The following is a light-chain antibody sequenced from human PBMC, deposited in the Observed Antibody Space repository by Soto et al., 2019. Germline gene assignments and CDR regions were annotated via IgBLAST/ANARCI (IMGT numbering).Light chain of an antibody. CDR3: CSYAGSTTLYV. CDR1: SSDVGSHNL. Sequence: QSVLTQPASVSGSPGQSITISCTGTSSDVGSHNLVSWYQQHPGTAPKLMIYEAFKRPSGVSNRFSGSKSGDTASLTISGLQAEDEADYYCCSYAGSTTLYVFGTGTKVTV. V-gene: IGLV2-23*01. J-gene: IGLJ1*01. CDR2: EAF.